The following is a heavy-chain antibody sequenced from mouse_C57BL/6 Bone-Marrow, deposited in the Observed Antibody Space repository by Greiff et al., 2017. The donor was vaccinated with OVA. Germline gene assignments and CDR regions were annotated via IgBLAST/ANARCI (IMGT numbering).Heavy chain of an antibody. CDR2: INPGSGGT. J-gene: IGHJ1*03. V-gene: IGHV1-54*01. CDR3: ARCGTTVALDV. Sequence: QVQLQQSGAELVRPGTSVKVSCKASGYAFTNYLIEWVKQRPGQGLEWIGVINPGSGGTNYNEKFKGKATLTADKSSSTAYMQLSSLTSEDSAVYFCARCGTTVALDVWGTGTTVTVSS. D-gene: IGHD1-1*01. CDR1: GYAFTNYL.